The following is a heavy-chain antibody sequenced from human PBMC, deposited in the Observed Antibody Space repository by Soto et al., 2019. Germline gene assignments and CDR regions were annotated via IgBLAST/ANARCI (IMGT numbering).Heavy chain of an antibody. D-gene: IGHD2-21*02. CDR3: ARARGTERKPYRMNV. J-gene: IGHJ6*02. CDR1: GGTFSSYA. Sequence: SVKVSCKASGGTFSSYAISWVRQAPGQGLEWMGGIIPIFGTANYAQKFQGRVTITADESTSTAYMELSSLRSEDTAVYYCARARGTERKPYRMNVWAHGAPVTVTS. CDR2: IIPIFGTA. V-gene: IGHV1-69*13.